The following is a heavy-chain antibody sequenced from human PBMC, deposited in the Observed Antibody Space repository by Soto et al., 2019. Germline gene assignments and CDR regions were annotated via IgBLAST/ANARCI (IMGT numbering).Heavy chain of an antibody. D-gene: IGHD3-22*01. J-gene: IGHJ4*02. Sequence: ASVKISCKASGYTFTGYYMHWVRQAPGQGLEWMGWINPNSGGTNYAQKFQGRVNMTRDTSISTAYMELSRLRSDDTAVYYCARDMVYYYDSSGYSGAEYWGQGTLVTVSS. CDR3: ARDMVYYYDSSGYSGAEY. CDR2: INPNSGGT. V-gene: IGHV1-2*02. CDR1: GYTFTGYY.